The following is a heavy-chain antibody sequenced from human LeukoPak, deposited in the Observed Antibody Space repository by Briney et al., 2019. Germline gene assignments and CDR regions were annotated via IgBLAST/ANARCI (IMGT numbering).Heavy chain of an antibody. V-gene: IGHV3-30*18. J-gene: IGHJ4*02. CDR2: ISYDGSNK. Sequence: PGRSLRLSCAASGFTFSSYGMHWVRQAPGKGLEWVAVISYDGSNKYYADSVKGRFTISRDNSKNTLYLQMNSLRAEDTAVYYCAKDSEVFSWRGGRFDYWGQGTLVTVSS. CDR1: GFTFSSYG. D-gene: IGHD6-13*01. CDR3: AKDSEVFSWRGGRFDY.